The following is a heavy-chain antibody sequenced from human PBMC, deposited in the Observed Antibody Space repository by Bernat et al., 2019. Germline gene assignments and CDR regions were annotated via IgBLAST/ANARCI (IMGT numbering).Heavy chain of an antibody. V-gene: IGHV3-66*01. Sequence: EVQLVESGGGLVQRGGSLRLSCAASGFTVSFNYMSWVRQAPGKGLEWVSIIYSGGNTYSSDSVKGRFTISRDNSKTTLYLHMNSLRVEDTAVYYCARLYDAFDIWGQGTKVTVSS. CDR1: GFTVSFNY. CDR2: IYSGGNT. J-gene: IGHJ3*02. CDR3: ARLYDAFDI.